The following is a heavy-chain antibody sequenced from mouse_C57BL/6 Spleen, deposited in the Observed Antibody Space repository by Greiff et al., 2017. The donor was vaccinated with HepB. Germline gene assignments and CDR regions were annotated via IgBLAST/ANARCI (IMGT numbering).Heavy chain of an antibody. CDR1: GYTFTSYD. V-gene: IGHV1-85*01. CDR3: AREDDGYSWYFDV. CDR2: IYPRDGST. J-gene: IGHJ1*03. Sequence: VQLQQSGPELVKPGASVKLSCKASGYTFTSYDINWVKQRPGQGLEWIGWIYPRDGSTKYNEKFKGKATLTVDTSSSTAYMELHSLTSEDSAVYFCAREDDGYSWYFDVWGTGTTVTVSS. D-gene: IGHD2-3*01.